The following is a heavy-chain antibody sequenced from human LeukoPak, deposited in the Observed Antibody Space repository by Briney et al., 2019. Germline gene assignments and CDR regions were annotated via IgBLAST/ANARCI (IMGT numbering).Heavy chain of an antibody. CDR2: INPNSGGT. CDR1: GYTFTGYY. D-gene: IGHD4-11*01. V-gene: IGHV1-2*06. Sequence: ASVKVSCKASGYTFTGYYMHWLRQAPGQGLEWMGRINPNSGGTDYAQKFQGRVTMTRDTSISTAYMEPSRLRSDDTAVYYCARELQDDAFDIWGQGTMVTVSS. CDR3: ARELQDDAFDI. J-gene: IGHJ3*02.